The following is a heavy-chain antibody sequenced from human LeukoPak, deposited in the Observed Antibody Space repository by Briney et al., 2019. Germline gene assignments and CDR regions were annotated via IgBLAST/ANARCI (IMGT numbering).Heavy chain of an antibody. CDR3: ARVIAAAGGIGY. J-gene: IGHJ4*02. CDR1: GYSFSSNW. CDR2: IYPGDSDT. Sequence: HGESLKISCKGSGYSFSSNWIAWVRQMPGKGLEWMGIIYPGDSDTRYSPSFQGQVTFSADKSISTAYLQWSSLKASDTAMYYCARVIAAAGGIGYWGQGTLVTVSS. V-gene: IGHV5-51*01. D-gene: IGHD6-13*01.